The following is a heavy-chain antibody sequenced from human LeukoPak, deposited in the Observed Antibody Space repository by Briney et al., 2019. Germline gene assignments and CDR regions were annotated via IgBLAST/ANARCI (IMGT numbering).Heavy chain of an antibody. J-gene: IGHJ6*04. CDR1: GFTFSSYA. CDR3: AKARTTGRSPYYYYGMDV. V-gene: IGHV3-23*01. Sequence: GGSLRLSCAASGFTFSSYAMSWVRQAPGKGLEWVSAISGSGGSTYYADSVKGRFTISRDNSKNTLYLQMNSLRAEDTAVYYCAKARTTGRSPYYYYGMDVWGKGTTVTVSS. D-gene: IGHD2/OR15-2a*01. CDR2: ISGSGGST.